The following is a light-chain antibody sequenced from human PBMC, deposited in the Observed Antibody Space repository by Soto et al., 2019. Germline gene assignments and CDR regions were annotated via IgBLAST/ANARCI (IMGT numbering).Light chain of an antibody. CDR2: GNS. CDR1: SSNIGAGYD. J-gene: IGLJ3*02. V-gene: IGLV1-40*01. Sequence: QSVLTQPPSVSGAPGQRVTISCTGSSSNIGAGYDGHWYQQLPGTAPKLIIYGNSNRPSGVPDRISGSKSGTSASLAITGLQAEDEADYYCQSYDSSLSGWVFGGGTKLTVL. CDR3: QSYDSSLSGWV.